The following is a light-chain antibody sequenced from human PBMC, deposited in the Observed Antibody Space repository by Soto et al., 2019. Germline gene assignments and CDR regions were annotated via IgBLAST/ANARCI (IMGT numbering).Light chain of an antibody. CDR2: DVS. CDR3: QQFNVYPIT. CDR1: QDIRGA. J-gene: IGKJ5*01. Sequence: AIQLTQSPSSLSASVGDRVTITCRASQDIRGALAWYQQKTGKAPKLLIYDVSSLESGVPSRFSGSGSGTDFTFTISSLQPEDFATYYCQQFNVYPITFGQGTRLEIK. V-gene: IGKV1-13*02.